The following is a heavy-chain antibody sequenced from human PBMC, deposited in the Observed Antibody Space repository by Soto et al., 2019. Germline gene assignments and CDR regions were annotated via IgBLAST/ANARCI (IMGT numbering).Heavy chain of an antibody. J-gene: IGHJ3*02. V-gene: IGHV3-21*01. Sequence: PDGSLILSWAASGCPFSSYSMNWVRPAPGKGLEWVSSISSSSSYIYYADSVKGRFTISRDNAKNSLYLQMNSLRAEDTAVYYCARSHFSVVGPDAFDIWGQGTMVTLS. CDR2: ISSSSSYI. CDR3: ARSHFSVVGPDAFDI. D-gene: IGHD1-26*01. CDR1: GCPFSSYS.